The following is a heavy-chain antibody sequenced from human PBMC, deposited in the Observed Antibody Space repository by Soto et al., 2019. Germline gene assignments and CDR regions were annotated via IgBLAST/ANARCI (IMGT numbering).Heavy chain of an antibody. CDR1: GVIDSNYY. J-gene: IGHJ5*02. Sequence: EVQLVESGGGLVQPGGSLRLSCAASGVIDSNYYMSWVRQTPGKGLEWVSGIYGGGGTYYADSVKGRFTISRDNSKNTLYLQMNSLRVEDTAVYYRARDRALSPGSGRSGGWFDPWGQGTLVTVSS. CDR2: IYGGGGT. V-gene: IGHV3-53*01. D-gene: IGHD6-19*01. CDR3: ARDRALSPGSGRSGGWFDP.